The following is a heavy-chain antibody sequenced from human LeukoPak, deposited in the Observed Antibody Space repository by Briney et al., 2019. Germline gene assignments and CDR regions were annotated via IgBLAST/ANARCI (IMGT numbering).Heavy chain of an antibody. J-gene: IGHJ4*02. CDR3: ARVPFTSGYCLDY. D-gene: IGHD3-22*01. Sequence: ASVKVSCKASGYTFTSYGISWVRQAPGQGLEWMGWISAYNGNTNYAQKLQGRVTMTTDTSTSTAYVELRSLRSDDTAVYYCARVPFTSGYCLDYWGQGTLVTVSS. CDR1: GYTFTSYG. V-gene: IGHV1-18*01. CDR2: ISAYNGNT.